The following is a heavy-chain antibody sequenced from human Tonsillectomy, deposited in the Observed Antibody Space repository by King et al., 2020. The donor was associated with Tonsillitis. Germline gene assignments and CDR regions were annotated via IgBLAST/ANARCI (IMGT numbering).Heavy chain of an antibody. CDR3: AKERRDYGDRGFDY. CDR2: IIPMFGTA. D-gene: IGHD4/OR15-4a*01. CDR1: GGTFSSYA. Sequence: QLVQSGAEVKKPGSSVKVSCKASGGTFSSYAISWVRQAPGQGLEWMGGIIPMFGTANYAQKFQGRVTITADESTSTAYMELSSLRSEDTAVYYCAKERRDYGDRGFDYWGQGTLVTVSS. V-gene: IGHV1-69*01. J-gene: IGHJ4*02.